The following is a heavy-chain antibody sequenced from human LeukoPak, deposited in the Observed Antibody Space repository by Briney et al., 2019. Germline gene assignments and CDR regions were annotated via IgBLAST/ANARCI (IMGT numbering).Heavy chain of an antibody. D-gene: IGHD3-10*02. CDR1: GFTFSSYS. CDR3: ARGTMFPYYFDY. J-gene: IGHJ4*02. CDR2: ISSSSTTI. Sequence: GGSLRLSCAASGFTFSSYSMMWVRQAPGKGLEWVSYISSSSTTIHYADSVKGRFTISRDNAKNSVYLQMNSLRAEDTAVYYCARGTMFPYYFDYWGQGTLVTVSS. V-gene: IGHV3-48*01.